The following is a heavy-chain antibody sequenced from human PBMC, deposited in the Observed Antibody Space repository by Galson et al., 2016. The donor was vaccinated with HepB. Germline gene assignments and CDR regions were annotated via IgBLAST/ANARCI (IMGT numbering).Heavy chain of an antibody. V-gene: IGHV1-46*01. CDR1: GHTFTIYY. D-gene: IGHD2-2*01. CDR2: INPSGVST. J-gene: IGHJ4*02. Sequence: SVKVSCKASGHTFTIYYMHWVRQAPGQGLEWMGVINPSGVSTSYAQKLQGRVTMTRDTSTNTVHMELSSLRSEDKAIYYCASAGVGPAASFDYWGQGTLVVGSS. CDR3: ASAGVGPAASFDY.